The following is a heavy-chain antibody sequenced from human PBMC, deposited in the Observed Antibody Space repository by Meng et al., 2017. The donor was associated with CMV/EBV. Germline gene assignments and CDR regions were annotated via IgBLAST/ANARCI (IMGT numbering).Heavy chain of an antibody. CDR2: INSDGDNS. CDR3: TRTREGAFDI. Sequence: SCAASGFDFKTYWMHWVRQAPGKGLEWVTRINSDGDNSIYADSVRGRFTLSRDNTKNTLYLQMNSLRAEDTAVYYCTRTREGAFDIWGQGTMVTVSS. CDR1: GFDFKTYW. V-gene: IGHV3-74*01. D-gene: IGHD3-10*01. J-gene: IGHJ3*02.